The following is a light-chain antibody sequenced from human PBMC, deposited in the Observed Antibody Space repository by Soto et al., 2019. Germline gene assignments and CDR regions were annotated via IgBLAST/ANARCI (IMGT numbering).Light chain of an antibody. CDR3: QQSYSTPT. CDR1: QTISSW. CDR2: KAS. J-gene: IGKJ4*01. Sequence: DIQMTQSPSTLSGSVGDRVTITCRASQTISSWLAWYQQKPGKAPKLLIYKASTLKSGVPSRFSGSGSGTEFTLTISSLQPDDFATYYCQQSYSTPTFGGGAKVEIK. V-gene: IGKV1-5*03.